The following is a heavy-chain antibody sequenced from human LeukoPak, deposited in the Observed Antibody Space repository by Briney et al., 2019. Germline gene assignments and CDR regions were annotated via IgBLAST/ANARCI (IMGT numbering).Heavy chain of an antibody. CDR2: ISSSSSYI. Sequence: KPGGSLRLSCAASGFTFSSYSMNWVRQAPGKGLEWVSSISSSSSYIYYADSVKGRFTISRDNAKNSLYLQMNSLRAEDTALYYCAKSGSGSRGAFDYWGQGTLVTVSS. CDR1: GFTFSSYS. J-gene: IGHJ4*02. D-gene: IGHD3-10*01. V-gene: IGHV3-21*04. CDR3: AKSGSGSRGAFDY.